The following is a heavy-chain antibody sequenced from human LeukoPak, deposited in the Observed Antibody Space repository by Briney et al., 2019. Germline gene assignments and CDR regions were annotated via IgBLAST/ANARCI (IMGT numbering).Heavy chain of an antibody. CDR1: GFTFSSYA. V-gene: IGHV3-23*01. Sequence: PGGSLRLSCAASGFTFSSYAMSWLRQAPGKVLELVSTISGSGGSTYYADSVKGRFTICRDNSKNTLYLQMNSLRAEDTAVYYCAKDGYSSGWYDYWGQGTLVTVSS. CDR2: ISGSGGST. D-gene: IGHD6-19*01. J-gene: IGHJ4*02. CDR3: AKDGYSSGWYDY.